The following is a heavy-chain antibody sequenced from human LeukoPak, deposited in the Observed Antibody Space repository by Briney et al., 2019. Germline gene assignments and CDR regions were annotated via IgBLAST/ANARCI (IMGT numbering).Heavy chain of an antibody. CDR1: GFTFSTYW. J-gene: IGHJ4*02. CDR2: INIDGSST. Sequence: GGSLRLSCAASGFTFSTYWMHWVRQAPGKGLVWVSRINIDGSSTLYADSVRGRFTISRDNAKNTLYLQMNSLRAEDTAVYYCARAIPDYYDILTGYYYFDYWGQGTLVTVSS. CDR3: ARAIPDYYDILTGYYYFDY. D-gene: IGHD3-9*01. V-gene: IGHV3-74*01.